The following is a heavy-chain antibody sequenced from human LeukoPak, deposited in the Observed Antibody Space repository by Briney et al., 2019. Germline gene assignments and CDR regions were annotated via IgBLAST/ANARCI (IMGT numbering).Heavy chain of an antibody. V-gene: IGHV3-20*04. CDR3: ARVEYSSGWYEYFQH. Sequence: PGGSLRLSCAASGFTFDDYGMSWVRQAPGKGLEWVSGINWNGGSTGYADSVKGRFTIPRDNAKNSLYLQMNSLRAEDTALYYCARVEYSSGWYEYFQHWGQGTQVTVSS. D-gene: IGHD6-19*01. CDR1: GFTFDDYG. CDR2: INWNGGST. J-gene: IGHJ1*01.